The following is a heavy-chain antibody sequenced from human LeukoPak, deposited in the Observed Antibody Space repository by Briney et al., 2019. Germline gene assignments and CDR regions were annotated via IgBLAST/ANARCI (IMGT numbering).Heavy chain of an antibody. D-gene: IGHD3-22*01. CDR1: GFTFSSYA. Sequence: GGSLRLSCAASGFTFSSYAMNWVRQAPGKGLEWVSSISSSGNYIYYADSMKGRFTISRDNAKNPLYLQMNSLRAEDTAVYYCARVGYYDSSGYYSPFDYWGQGTLVTVSS. CDR2: ISSSGNYI. J-gene: IGHJ4*02. CDR3: ARVGYYDSSGYYSPFDY. V-gene: IGHV3-21*01.